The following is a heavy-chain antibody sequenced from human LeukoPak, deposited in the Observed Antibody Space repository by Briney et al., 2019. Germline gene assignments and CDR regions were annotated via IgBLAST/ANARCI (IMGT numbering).Heavy chain of an antibody. Sequence: SETLSLTCTVSSGSIRSYYWSWIRQPPGKGLGWIGYIYYSGSTKYNPSLKSRVSISVDTSKNQFSLKLNSVTAADTAVYYCASSNTGSYNDAFDIWGQGTMVTVSS. V-gene: IGHV4-59*01. J-gene: IGHJ3*02. D-gene: IGHD1-26*01. CDR1: SGSIRSYY. CDR2: IYYSGST. CDR3: ASSNTGSYNDAFDI.